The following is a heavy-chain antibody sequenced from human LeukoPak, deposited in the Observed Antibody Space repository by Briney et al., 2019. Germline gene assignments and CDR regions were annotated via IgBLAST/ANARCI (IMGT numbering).Heavy chain of an antibody. D-gene: IGHD4-11*01. J-gene: IGHJ4*02. CDR1: GFTFNHYG. CDR2: IWSDGTNR. V-gene: IGHV3-33*01. Sequence: PGGSLRLSCAATGFTFNHYGMHWVRQAPGKGLEWVAVIWSDGTNRYYTGSVKGRFTISRVDSRNTVYLQMNTRRPEDTVMYYCARGAQRGFDYSNSLQYWGQGTPVTVST. CDR3: ARGAQRGFDYSNSLQY.